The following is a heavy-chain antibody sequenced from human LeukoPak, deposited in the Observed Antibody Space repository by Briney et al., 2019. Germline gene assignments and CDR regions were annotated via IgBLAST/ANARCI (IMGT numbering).Heavy chain of an antibody. V-gene: IGHV1-46*01. Sequence: ASVKVSCKASGYTFTSYYMHWVRQAPGQGLEWMGIINPSGGSTSYAQKFQGRVTMTRDTSTSTVYTELSSLRSEDTAVYYCASSRAVAGFDYWGQGTLVTVSS. CDR1: GYTFTSYY. CDR3: ASSRAVAGFDY. J-gene: IGHJ4*02. D-gene: IGHD6-19*01. CDR2: INPSGGST.